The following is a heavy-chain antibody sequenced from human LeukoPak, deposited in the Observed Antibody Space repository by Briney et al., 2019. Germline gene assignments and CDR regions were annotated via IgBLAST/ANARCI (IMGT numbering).Heavy chain of an antibody. CDR1: GFTFSNYW. D-gene: IGHD2-2*01. CDR2: INPDGRDT. V-gene: IGHV3-7*01. J-gene: IGHJ4*02. CDR3: VRWGVQAGMDY. Sequence: GGSLRLSCETSGFTFSNYWMGWVRQAPGKGLEWVANINPDGRDTYYVDSVKGRFTISRDNAKKSMFLQMNSLRAEDTALFSCVRWGVQAGMDYGGQGTLVTVSS.